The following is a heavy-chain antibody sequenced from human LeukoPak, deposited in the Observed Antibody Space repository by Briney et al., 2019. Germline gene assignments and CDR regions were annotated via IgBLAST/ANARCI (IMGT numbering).Heavy chain of an antibody. CDR1: GYSISSGYY. D-gene: IGHD3-22*01. V-gene: IGHV4-38-2*02. CDR3: ARDQGGYDTSGYQDY. J-gene: IGHJ4*02. Sequence: SETLSLTCAVSGYSISSGYYWGGIRQPPGKGLEGIGSIYHSGSTYYNPSLKSRVTISVDTSENQFSLKLSSVTAADTAVYYCARDQGGYDTSGYQDYWGQGTLVTVSS. CDR2: IYHSGST.